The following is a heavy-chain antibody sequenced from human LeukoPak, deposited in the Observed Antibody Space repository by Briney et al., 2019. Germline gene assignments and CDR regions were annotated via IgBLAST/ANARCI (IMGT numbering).Heavy chain of an antibody. CDR3: ARRSYNSPFRY. Sequence: PSETLSLTCAVSGGSITNSNWWSWVRQPPGKGLEWIGEINHSGSTNYNPSLKSRVTISVDTSKNHFSLNLRSVTAADTAVYYCARRSYNSPFRYWGQGTPVTVSS. CDR2: INHSGST. CDR1: GGSITNSNW. V-gene: IGHV4-4*02. J-gene: IGHJ4*02. D-gene: IGHD5-24*01.